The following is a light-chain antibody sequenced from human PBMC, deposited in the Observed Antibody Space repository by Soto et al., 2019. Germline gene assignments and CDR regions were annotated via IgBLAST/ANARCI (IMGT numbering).Light chain of an antibody. CDR3: QHYNSYTWT. CDR2: RTS. V-gene: IGKV1-5*03. J-gene: IGKJ1*01. CDR1: QTIDIW. Sequence: DIQMTQSPSTLSASVGDRVTITCRASQTIDIWLAWYQQKAGKAPKLLIYRTSSLESGVPSRFSGSGSGTEFTLTISSLQPDDFATYYCQHYNSYTWTFGPGTKVEVK.